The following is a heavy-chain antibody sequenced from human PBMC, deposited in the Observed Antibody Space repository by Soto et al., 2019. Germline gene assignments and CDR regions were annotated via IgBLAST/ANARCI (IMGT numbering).Heavy chain of an antibody. V-gene: IGHV1-24*01. Sequence: ASVKVSCKVSGYTLTELSMHWVRQAPGKGLEWMGGFDPEDGETIYAQKFQGRVTMTEDTSTDTAYMELSSLGSEDAAVYYCATRLIEDIVVVPAATNWFDPWGQGTLVTVSS. J-gene: IGHJ5*02. CDR1: GYTLTELS. D-gene: IGHD2-2*01. CDR3: ATRLIEDIVVVPAATNWFDP. CDR2: FDPEDGET.